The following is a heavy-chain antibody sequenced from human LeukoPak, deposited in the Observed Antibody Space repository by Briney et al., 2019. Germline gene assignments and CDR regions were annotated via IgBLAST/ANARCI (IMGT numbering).Heavy chain of an antibody. D-gene: IGHD1-26*01. CDR1: GFTFSSYA. J-gene: IGHJ3*02. V-gene: IGHV3-21*01. CDR2: ISSSSSYI. CDR3: ARGGSYDAFDI. Sequence: PGGSLRLSCAASGFTFSSYAMSWVRQAPGKGLEWVSSISSSSSYIYYADSVKGRFTISRDNAKNSPYLQMNSLRAEDTAVYYCARGGSYDAFDIWGQGTMVTVSS.